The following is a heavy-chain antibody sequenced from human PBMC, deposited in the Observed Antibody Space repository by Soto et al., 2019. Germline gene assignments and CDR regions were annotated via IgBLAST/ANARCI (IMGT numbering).Heavy chain of an antibody. J-gene: IGHJ4*02. CDR1: GGSVSSGSYY. CDR2: IYYSGST. CDR3: ARDQGPKYYYDSSGHKGFGY. Sequence: SETLSLTCTVSGGSVSSGSYYWSWIRQPPGKGLEWIGYIYYSGSTNYNPSLKSRVTISVDTSKNQFSLKLSSVTAADTAVYYCARDQGPKYYYDSSGHKGFGYWGQGTLVTVSS. V-gene: IGHV4-61*01. D-gene: IGHD3-22*01.